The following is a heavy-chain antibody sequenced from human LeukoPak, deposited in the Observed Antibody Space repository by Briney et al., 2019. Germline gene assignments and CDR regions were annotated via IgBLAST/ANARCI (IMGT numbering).Heavy chain of an antibody. V-gene: IGHV3-11*01. J-gene: IGHJ4*02. Sequence: KPGGSLRLSCAASGFTFSDYYMSWIRQAPGKGLEWVSYISSSGSTIYYADSVKGRFTISRDNAKNSLYLQMNSLRAEDTAVYYCAKDLSSWNRAHDMVDYWGQGTLVTVSS. CDR3: AKDLSSWNRAHDMVDY. CDR1: GFTFSDYY. D-gene: IGHD1-1*01. CDR2: ISSSGSTI.